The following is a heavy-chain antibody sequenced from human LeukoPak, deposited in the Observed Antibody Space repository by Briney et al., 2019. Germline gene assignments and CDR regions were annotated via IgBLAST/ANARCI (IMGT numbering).Heavy chain of an antibody. Sequence: GGSLRLSCVVSGFTFDEHTMHWVRQVPGKGLEWVSLISWDGDGTYYADSVKGRFTISRDNSKSSLYLQMNSLRTEDTALYYCAKDRSWRGYNYGYFDNWGQGTLVTVSS. V-gene: IGHV3-43*01. J-gene: IGHJ4*02. D-gene: IGHD5-18*01. CDR3: AKDRSWRGYNYGYFDN. CDR2: ISWDGDGT. CDR1: GFTFDEHT.